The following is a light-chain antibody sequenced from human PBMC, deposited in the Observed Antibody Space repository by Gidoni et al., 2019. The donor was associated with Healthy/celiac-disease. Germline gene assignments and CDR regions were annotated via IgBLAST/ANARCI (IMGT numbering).Light chain of an antibody. CDR2: WAS. CDR3: QQYYSTPT. Sequence: DIVMTQSPDSLAVSLGERATIHCKSSQSVLYSSNNKNYLACYQKKPEQPPKLLIYWASTRESGVPDRFSGGGSGTDFTLTISSLQAEDVAVYYCQQYYSTPTFGPGTKVDIK. CDR1: QSVLYSSNNKNY. V-gene: IGKV4-1*01. J-gene: IGKJ3*01.